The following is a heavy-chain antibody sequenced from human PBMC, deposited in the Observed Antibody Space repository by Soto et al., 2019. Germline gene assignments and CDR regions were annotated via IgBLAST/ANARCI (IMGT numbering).Heavy chain of an antibody. V-gene: IGHV3-30-3*01. Sequence: GGSLRLSCAASGFTFNIYALHWVRQAPGKGLEWVAVISFDGTKKYYSDSVKGRFTISRDNLKNTLYLQMNNLRVEDAALYFCAREDDYGYRYINYGLDVWGQGTTVTVSS. CDR1: GFTFNIYA. CDR2: ISFDGTKK. D-gene: IGHD4-17*01. CDR3: AREDDYGYRYINYGLDV. J-gene: IGHJ6*02.